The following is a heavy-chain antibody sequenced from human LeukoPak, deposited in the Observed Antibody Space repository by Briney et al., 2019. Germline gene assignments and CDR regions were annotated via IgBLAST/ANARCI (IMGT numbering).Heavy chain of an antibody. CDR3: ARGQTTFDP. CDR2: IKQDGSQK. D-gene: IGHD1-7*01. J-gene: IGHJ5*02. Sequence: GGSLRPSCKVSGFAFGNYWMSWVRQTPGKGLEWVANIKQDGSQKYYVDSVKGRFTISRDNAKNSLYLQMNSLRAEDTAVYYCARGQTTFDPWGQGTLVTVSS. CDR1: GFAFGNYW. V-gene: IGHV3-7*01.